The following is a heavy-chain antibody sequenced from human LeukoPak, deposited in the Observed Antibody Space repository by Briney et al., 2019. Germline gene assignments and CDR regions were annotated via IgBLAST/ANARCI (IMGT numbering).Heavy chain of an antibody. CDR2: IDPSDSYT. D-gene: IGHD5-24*01. CDR1: GYSFTSYW. CDR3: TSLRGATEEFDP. J-gene: IGHJ5*02. V-gene: IGHV5-10-1*01. Sequence: GESLRISCKGSGYSFTSYWISWVRQMPGKGLAWMGRIDPSDSYTNYSPSFQGHVTISADKSISTAYLQWSSLKASDTAMYYCTSLRGATEEFDPWGQGTLVTVSS.